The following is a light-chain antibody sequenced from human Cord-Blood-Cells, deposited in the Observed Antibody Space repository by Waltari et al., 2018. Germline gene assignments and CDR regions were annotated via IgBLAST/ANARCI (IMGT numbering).Light chain of an antibody. CDR1: SSDVAGYHY. Sequence: QSALTQPASVSGSPGQSLTITCTATSSDVAGYHYVSWYQQPPGKAPKLMIYDVSKRRSGVSKRFSGSKAGNTASLIIAGLQAEDEADYYCSSYTSGSTWVFGGGTKLTVL. V-gene: IGLV2-14*03. CDR3: SSYTSGSTWV. CDR2: DVS. J-gene: IGLJ3*02.